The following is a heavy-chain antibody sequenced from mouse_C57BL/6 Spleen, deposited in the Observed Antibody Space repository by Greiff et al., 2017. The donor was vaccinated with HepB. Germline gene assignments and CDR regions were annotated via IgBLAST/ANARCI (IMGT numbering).Heavy chain of an antibody. V-gene: IGHV1-53*01. D-gene: IGHD1-1*01. CDR2: INPSNGGT. Sequence: QVQLQQPGTELVKPGASVKLSCKASGYTFTSYWMHWVKQRPGQGLEWIGNINPSNGGTNYNEKFKSKATLTVDKSSSTAYMQLSSLTSEDSAVYYWARGDCGSRDFDYWGQGTTLTVSS. J-gene: IGHJ2*01. CDR3: ARGDCGSRDFDY. CDR1: GYTFTSYW.